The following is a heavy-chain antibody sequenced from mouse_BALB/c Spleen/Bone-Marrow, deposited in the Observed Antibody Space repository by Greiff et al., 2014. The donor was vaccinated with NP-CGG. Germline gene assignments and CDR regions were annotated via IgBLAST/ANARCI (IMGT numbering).Heavy chain of an antibody. V-gene: IGHV14-3*02. J-gene: IGHJ4*01. Sequence: VQLQQSGTGLVKPGASVKLSCTASGFNIKDTYMHWVKQRPEQGLEWIGRIDPANGNTRYDPKFQGKATITADTSSNTAYLQLTSLTSGDTAVYYCARAYYYGSSYYVMDYWGQGTSVTVSS. CDR1: GFNIKDTY. CDR3: ARAYYYGSSYYVMDY. CDR2: IDPANGNT. D-gene: IGHD1-1*01.